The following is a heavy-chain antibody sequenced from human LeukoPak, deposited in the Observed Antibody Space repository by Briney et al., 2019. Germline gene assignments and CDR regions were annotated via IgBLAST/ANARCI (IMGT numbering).Heavy chain of an antibody. J-gene: IGHJ6*03. CDR3: ARLRRAATIPRYYYYMDV. D-gene: IGHD5-24*01. CDR2: INHSGST. CDR1: GGSISSSRSY. Sequence: SETLSLTCSVSGGSISSSRSYWGWIRQPPGKGLEWIGEINHSGSTNYNPSLKSRVTISVDTSKNQFSLKLSSVTAADTAVYYCARLRRAATIPRYYYYMDVWVKGTTVTISS. V-gene: IGHV4-39*07.